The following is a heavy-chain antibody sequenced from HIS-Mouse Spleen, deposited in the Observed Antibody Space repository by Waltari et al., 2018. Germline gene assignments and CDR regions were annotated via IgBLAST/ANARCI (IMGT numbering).Heavy chain of an antibody. V-gene: IGHV4-39*07. Sequence: QLQLQESGPGLVKPSETLSLTCTVPGGSISSSSYYLGWIRQPPGKGLEWIGSFYYSGSTYYNPSLKSRVTISVDTSKNQFSLKLSSVTAADTAVYYCAREIPYSSSWYDWYFDLWGRGTLVTVSS. D-gene: IGHD6-13*01. J-gene: IGHJ2*01. CDR2: FYYSGST. CDR3: AREIPYSSSWYDWYFDL. CDR1: GGSISSSSYY.